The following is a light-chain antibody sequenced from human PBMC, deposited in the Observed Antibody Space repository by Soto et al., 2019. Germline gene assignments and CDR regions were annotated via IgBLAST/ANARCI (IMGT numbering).Light chain of an antibody. V-gene: IGLV3-25*03. J-gene: IGLJ2*01. CDR1: ALPKQY. CDR2: KDS. Sequence: SYELTQPPSVSVSPGQTARITCSGDALPKQYAYCYQQKPGQAPVLVIYKDSERPSGIPERFSGSSSGTTVTLTISGVQAEDEADYYCQSADSSGTYVVFGGGTKLTV. CDR3: QSADSSGTYVV.